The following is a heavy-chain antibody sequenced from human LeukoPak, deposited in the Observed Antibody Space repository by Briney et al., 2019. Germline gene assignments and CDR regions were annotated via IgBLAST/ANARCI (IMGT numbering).Heavy chain of an antibody. Sequence: ASVKVSCKASGYTFTSYDINWVRQATGQGLEWMGWMNPNSGNTGYAQKFQGRVTMTRNTSISTAYMELSSLRSEDTAVYYCARAAIAAAGYYFDYWGQGTLVTVSS. CDR3: ARAAIAAAGYYFDY. CDR1: GYTFTSYD. D-gene: IGHD6-13*01. V-gene: IGHV1-8*01. J-gene: IGHJ4*02. CDR2: MNPNSGNT.